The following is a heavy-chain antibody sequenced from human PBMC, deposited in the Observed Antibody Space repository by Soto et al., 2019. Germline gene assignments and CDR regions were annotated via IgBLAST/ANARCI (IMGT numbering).Heavy chain of an antibody. CDR1: GGSISSYD. V-gene: IGHV4-59*01. Sequence: ASETLSLTCTVSGGSISSYDWSWIRQPPGKGLEWIGYIYYSGSTSYNPSLKSRVTISVDTSKNQFSLKLSSVTAADTAVYYCARDTTAEDAFDIWGQGTMVTVSS. D-gene: IGHD6-13*01. CDR2: IYYSGST. CDR3: ARDTTAEDAFDI. J-gene: IGHJ3*02.